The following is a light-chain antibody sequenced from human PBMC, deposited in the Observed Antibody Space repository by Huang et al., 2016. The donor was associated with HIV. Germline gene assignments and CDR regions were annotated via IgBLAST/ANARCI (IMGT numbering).Light chain of an antibody. Sequence: IVMTQTPLSLSVTPGQPATVSCRSNQSLLHSDGNTYLYCFLQRPGQSPQLLIYGVSSRFAGVPDRFSGSGSGTDFTLKISRVEAGDVGIYYCMQSLHLRTFGQGTKLEIK. CDR3: MQSLHLRT. CDR2: GVS. CDR1: QSLLHSDGNTY. V-gene: IGKV2-29*03. J-gene: IGKJ2*02.